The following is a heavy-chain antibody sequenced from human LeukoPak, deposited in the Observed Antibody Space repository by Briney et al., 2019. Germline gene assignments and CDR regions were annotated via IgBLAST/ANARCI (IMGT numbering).Heavy chain of an antibody. Sequence: AGGSLRLSCAASGFTFNNYWMSWVRQAPGKGLEWVANIKQDGSEKYYVDSVKGRFTISRDNAKNSLYLQMNSLRAEDTAVYYCARDPSPVVVPAATLDYWGQGTLVTVSS. CDR1: GFTFNNYW. J-gene: IGHJ4*02. CDR3: ARDPSPVVVPAATLDY. D-gene: IGHD2-2*01. CDR2: IKQDGSEK. V-gene: IGHV3-7*01.